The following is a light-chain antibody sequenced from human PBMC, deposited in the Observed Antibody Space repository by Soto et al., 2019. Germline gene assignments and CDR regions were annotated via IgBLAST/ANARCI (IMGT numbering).Light chain of an antibody. J-gene: IGKJ1*01. CDR3: QHSYGIPTWT. Sequence: DIPMTQSPSSLSASVGDRVTITCRASQSISTYLNWYQQKPGKAPKLLIYGASSVQSGVPSRLSGRGSGTDFTLTISGLQPEDFATYYCQHSYGIPTWTFGQGTKVEIK. CDR2: GAS. CDR1: QSISTY. V-gene: IGKV1-39*01.